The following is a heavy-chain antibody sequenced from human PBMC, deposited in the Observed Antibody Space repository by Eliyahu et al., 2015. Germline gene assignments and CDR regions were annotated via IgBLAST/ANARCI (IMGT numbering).Heavy chain of an antibody. Sequence: GAEVKKPGASVKVSCKASGYTFTSYDINWVRQATGQGXEWMGWMNPNSGNTXYAQKFQGRVTMTRNTSISTAYMELSSLRSENTAVYYCTRVLRVVRGIRDGYNIGYWGQGTLVTVSS. D-gene: IGHD5-24*01. CDR1: GYTFTSYD. V-gene: IGHV1-8*01. J-gene: IGHJ4*02. CDR3: TRVLRVVRGIRDGYNIGY. CDR2: MNPNSGNT.